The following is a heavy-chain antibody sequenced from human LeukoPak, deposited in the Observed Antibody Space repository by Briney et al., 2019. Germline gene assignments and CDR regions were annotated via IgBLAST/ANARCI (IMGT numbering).Heavy chain of an antibody. V-gene: IGHV3-7*01. CDR2: IKGDGTET. CDR1: GFTFSSYS. D-gene: IGHD1-1*01. Sequence: GGSLRLSCAASGFTFSSYSMNWVRQAPGKGLEWVAAIKGDGTETDYVDSVKGRFTISRDNAKNSLYLQMNSLRAEDTAVYYCATYTNWVAGDVWGQGTTVSVSS. J-gene: IGHJ6*02. CDR3: ATYTNWVAGDV.